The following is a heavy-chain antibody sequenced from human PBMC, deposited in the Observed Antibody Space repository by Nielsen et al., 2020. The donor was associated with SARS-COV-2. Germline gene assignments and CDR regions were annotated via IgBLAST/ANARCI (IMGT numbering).Heavy chain of an antibody. CDR3: ARVRYSGAFDI. CDR1: GGSFSGYY. CDR2: INHSGST. Sequence: SETLSLTCAVYGGSFSGYYWSWIRRPPGKGLEWIGEINHSGSTNYNPSLKSRVTISVDTSKNQFSLKLSSVTAADTAVYYCARVRYSGAFDIWGQGTMVTVSS. J-gene: IGHJ3*02. V-gene: IGHV4-34*01. D-gene: IGHD6-13*01.